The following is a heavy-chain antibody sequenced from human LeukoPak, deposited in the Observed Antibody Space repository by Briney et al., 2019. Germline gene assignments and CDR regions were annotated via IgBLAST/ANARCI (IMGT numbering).Heavy chain of an antibody. CDR3: ARPPRGYCGMDV. CDR2: INAGNGNT. V-gene: IGHV1-3*01. J-gene: IGHJ6*02. CDR1: GYTFTSYA. Sequence: GSVKVSCKASGYTFTSYAMHWVRQAPGQRLEWMGWINAGNGNTKYSQKFQGRVTITRDTSASTAYMELSSLRSEDTAVYYCARPPRGYCGMDVWGQGTTVTVSS.